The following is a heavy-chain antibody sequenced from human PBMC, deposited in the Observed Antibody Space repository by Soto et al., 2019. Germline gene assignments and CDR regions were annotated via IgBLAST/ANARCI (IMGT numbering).Heavy chain of an antibody. CDR1: GYTFTSYA. CDR3: ARDYSSSWKIFDY. D-gene: IGHD6-13*01. V-gene: IGHV1-3*01. Sequence: ASVKVSFKASGYTFTSYAMHWVRQAPGQRLEWMGWINAGNGNTKYSQKFQGRVTITRDTSASTAYMELSSLRSEDTAVYYCARDYSSSWKIFDYWGQGTLVTVSS. CDR2: INAGNGNT. J-gene: IGHJ4*02.